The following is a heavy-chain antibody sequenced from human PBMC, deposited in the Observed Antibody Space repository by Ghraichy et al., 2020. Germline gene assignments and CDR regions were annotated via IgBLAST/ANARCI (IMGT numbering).Heavy chain of an antibody. CDR1: GFTFGTYA. J-gene: IGHJ4*02. CDR3: AREHMSTCFLFGY. Sequence: GESLNISCAASGFTFGTYAMGWVRQAPGKGLEWVAIISGGAGTNKFFGGSVEGRFTISRDTSQNTVYLQMNSLRVGDTAVYYCAREHMSTCFLFGYWGQGTQVTVSS. D-gene: IGHD3-16*01. CDR2: ISGGAGT. V-gene: IGHV3-23*01.